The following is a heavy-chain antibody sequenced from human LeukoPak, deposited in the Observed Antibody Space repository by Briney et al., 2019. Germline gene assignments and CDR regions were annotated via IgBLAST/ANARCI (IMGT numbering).Heavy chain of an antibody. CDR3: AAWTDRGYNY. CDR2: INPEGTEK. J-gene: IGHJ4*02. V-gene: IGHV3-7*01. Sequence: GGSLRLSCAASGFTFSKSWMNWARQAPGKGLEWVANINPEGTEKRFVDAVEGRFTMSRDNAENSLYLQMNSLRAEDTATYYCAAWTDRGYNYWGQGSVVAVSP. CDR1: GFTFSKSW. D-gene: IGHD3-22*01.